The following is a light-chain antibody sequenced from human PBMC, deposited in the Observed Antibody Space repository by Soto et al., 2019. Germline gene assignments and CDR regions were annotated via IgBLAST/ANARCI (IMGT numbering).Light chain of an antibody. V-gene: IGLV2-14*03. CDR3: SSYGASSTL. CDR2: DVS. Sequence: QSVLTQPASVSGSPGQSLTISCTGSTSDIGVYNYVSWYQQHPGKAPKLLIYDVSYRPSGISDRFSGSKSGNTASLTISGLQSEDEADYYCSSYGASSTLFGGGTKLTVL. J-gene: IGLJ2*01. CDR1: TSDIGVYNY.